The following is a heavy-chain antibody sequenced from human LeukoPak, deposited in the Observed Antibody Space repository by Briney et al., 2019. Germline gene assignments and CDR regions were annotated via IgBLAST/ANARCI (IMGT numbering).Heavy chain of an antibody. Sequence: GGSLRLSCAASGFTFSSYGMHWVRQAPGKGLEWVTFIRYDGSNKYYADSVKGRFTISRDNSKNTLYLRMNSLRAEDTAVYYCAKDQQWELLGFDYWGQGTLVTVSS. CDR2: IRYDGSNK. J-gene: IGHJ4*02. V-gene: IGHV3-30*02. CDR1: GFTFSSYG. D-gene: IGHD1-26*01. CDR3: AKDQQWELLGFDY.